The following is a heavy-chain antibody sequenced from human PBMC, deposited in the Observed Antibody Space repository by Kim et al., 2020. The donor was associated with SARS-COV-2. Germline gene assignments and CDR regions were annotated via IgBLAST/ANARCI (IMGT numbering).Heavy chain of an antibody. V-gene: IGHV3-11*01. CDR3: ARDRHLRYFDWFDWFDP. Sequence: GGSLRLSCAASGFTFSDYYMSWIRQAPGKGLEWVSYISSSGSTIYYADSVKGRFTISRDNAKNSLYLQMNSLRAEDTAVYYCARDRHLRYFDWFDWFDPWGQGTLVTVSS. CDR1: GFTFSDYY. J-gene: IGHJ5*02. D-gene: IGHD3-9*01. CDR2: ISSSGSTI.